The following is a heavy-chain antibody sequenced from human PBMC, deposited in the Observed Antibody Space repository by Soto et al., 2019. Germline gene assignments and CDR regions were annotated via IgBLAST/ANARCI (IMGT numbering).Heavy chain of an antibody. Sequence: PGGSLRLSCAASGFTFNDYYMTWIRQAPGKGLEWVSYISSSGSGIYYAASMKGRFTISRDNAKKSLFLQMSSLRAEDTAVYYCARAYSDAFDIWGQGTMVTVS. CDR3: ARAYSDAFDI. V-gene: IGHV3-11*01. CDR2: ISSSGSGI. D-gene: IGHD2-15*01. J-gene: IGHJ3*02. CDR1: GFTFNDYY.